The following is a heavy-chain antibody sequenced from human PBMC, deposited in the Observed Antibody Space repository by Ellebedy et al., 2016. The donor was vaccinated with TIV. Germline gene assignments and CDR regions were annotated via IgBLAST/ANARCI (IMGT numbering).Heavy chain of an antibody. J-gene: IGHJ6*02. D-gene: IGHD2-2*02. CDR2: ISSSSSTI. CDR3: ARRWQAVPAAIGYYYGMDV. V-gene: IGHV3-48*02. CDR1: GFTFSSYS. Sequence: GGSLRLXCAASGFTFSSYSMNWVRQAPGKGLEWVSYISSSSSTIYYADSVKGRFTISRDNAKNSLYLQMNSLRDEDTAVYYCARRWQAVPAAIGYYYGMDVWGQGTTVTVSS.